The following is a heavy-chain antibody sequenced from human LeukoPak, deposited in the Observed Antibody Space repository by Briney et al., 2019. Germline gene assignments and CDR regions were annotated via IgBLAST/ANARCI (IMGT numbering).Heavy chain of an antibody. V-gene: IGHV4-59*01. CDR3: ARGGSSYFDY. J-gene: IGHJ4*02. D-gene: IGHD6-13*01. CDR1: GGSISSYY. CDR2: IYYSGST. Sequence: SETLSLTCTVSGGSISSYYWSWVRQPPGKGLEWIGYIYYSGSTNYNPSLKSRVTISVDTSKNQFSLKLSSVTAADTAVYYCARGGSSYFDYWGQGTLVTVSS.